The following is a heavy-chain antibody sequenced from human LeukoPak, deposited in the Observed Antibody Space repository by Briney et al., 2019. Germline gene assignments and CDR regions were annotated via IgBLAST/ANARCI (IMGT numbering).Heavy chain of an antibody. Sequence: GGSLNLPCQAPEFSLNYFDLNWFRKAQGKALKWVSSISPKSNFIYYSDSVRGRFTISRDNAENSLYLQMNSLRAEDTAVYYCARADCSSSTCYLRRSWFDPWGQGTLVTVSS. CDR2: ISPKSNFI. V-gene: IGHV3-21*01. D-gene: IGHD2-2*01. CDR1: EFSLNYFD. CDR3: ARADCSSSTCYLRRSWFDP. J-gene: IGHJ5*02.